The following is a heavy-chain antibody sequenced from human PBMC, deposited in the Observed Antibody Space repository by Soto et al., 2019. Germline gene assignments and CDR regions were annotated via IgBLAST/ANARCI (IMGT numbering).Heavy chain of an antibody. V-gene: IGHV4-4*07. Sequence: PSETLSLTCTVSGGAISTYYWTWIRQPAGKGLEWIGRIYSSGSTKYNPSLQSRVTMSLDTSNNQFSLRLTPVTAADTAVYYCARGQRFSDWFDPWGQGTLVTVSS. CDR3: ARGQRFSDWFDP. D-gene: IGHD3-3*01. CDR1: GGAISTYY. J-gene: IGHJ5*02. CDR2: IYSSGST.